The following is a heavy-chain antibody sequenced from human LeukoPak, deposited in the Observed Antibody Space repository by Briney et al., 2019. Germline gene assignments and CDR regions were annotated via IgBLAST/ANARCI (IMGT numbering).Heavy chain of an antibody. CDR2: ISGSGGST. CDR3: ARDRNYFEALHRSY. CDR1: GFTFSSSA. Sequence: PGGSLRLSCAASGFTFSSSAMSWVRQAPGKGLEWVSAISGSGGSTYYADSVKGRFTISRDNSKNTLYLQMNSLRAEDTAVYYCARDRNYFEALHRSYWGQGTLVTVSS. D-gene: IGHD3-10*01. J-gene: IGHJ4*02. V-gene: IGHV3-23*01.